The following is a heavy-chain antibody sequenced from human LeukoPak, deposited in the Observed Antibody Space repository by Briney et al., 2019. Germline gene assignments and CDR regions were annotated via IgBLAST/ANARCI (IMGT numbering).Heavy chain of an antibody. J-gene: IGHJ4*02. CDR2: IRYDGSNK. CDR3: AKDSDIVVVVAAVLGPY. V-gene: IGHV3-30*02. D-gene: IGHD2-15*01. CDR1: GFTFSSYG. Sequence: PGGSLRLSCAASGFTFSSYGMHWVRQARGKGLEWVAFIRYDGSNKYYADSVKGRFTISRDNSKNTLYLQMNSLRAEDTAVYYCAKDSDIVVVVAAVLGPYWGQGTLVTVSS.